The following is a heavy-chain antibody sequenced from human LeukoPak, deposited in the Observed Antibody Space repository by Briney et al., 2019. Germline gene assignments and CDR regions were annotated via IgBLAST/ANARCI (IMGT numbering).Heavy chain of an antibody. CDR1: GGPISSSSYY. J-gene: IGHJ3*02. CDR2: IYYSGST. CDR3: ARRGTGNRGAFDI. V-gene: IGHV4-39*01. Sequence: PSETLSLTCTVSGGPISSSSYYWGWFRQPPGKGLGWIGSIYYSGSTYYNPSLKSRVTISVDTSKNQFSLKLSSVTAADTAVYYCARRGTGNRGAFDIWGQGTMVTVSS. D-gene: IGHD1-14*01.